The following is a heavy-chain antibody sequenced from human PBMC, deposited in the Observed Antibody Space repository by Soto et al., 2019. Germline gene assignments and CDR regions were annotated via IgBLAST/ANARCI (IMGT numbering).Heavy chain of an antibody. J-gene: IGHJ6*02. V-gene: IGHV3-30-3*01. Sequence: GGSLRLSCAASGFTFSSYAMHWVRQAPGKGLEWVAVISYDGSNKYYADSVKGRFTISRDNSKNTLYLQMNSLRAEDTAVYYCARSIAAAVTGGMDVWGQGTTVTVSS. CDR1: GFTFSSYA. CDR2: ISYDGSNK. D-gene: IGHD6-13*01. CDR3: ARSIAAAVTGGMDV.